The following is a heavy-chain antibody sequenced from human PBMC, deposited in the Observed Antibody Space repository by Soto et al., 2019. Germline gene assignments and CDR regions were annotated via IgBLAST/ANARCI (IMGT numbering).Heavy chain of an antibody. CDR1: GFTFSSYG. D-gene: IGHD4-17*01. J-gene: IGHJ4*02. CDR3: AKDYGDSALDY. V-gene: IGHV3-30*18. CDR2: ISYDGSNK. Sequence: QVQLVESGGGVVQPGGSLRLSCAASGFTFSSYGMHWVRQAPGKGLEWVAVISYDGSNKYYADSVKGRFTISRDNSKNTLYLQMNSLRAEDTAVYYCAKDYGDSALDYWGQGTLVTVSS.